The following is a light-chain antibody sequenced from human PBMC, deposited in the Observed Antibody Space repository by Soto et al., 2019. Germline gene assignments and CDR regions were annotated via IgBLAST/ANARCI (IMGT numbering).Light chain of an antibody. CDR3: QHYNSYPWT. J-gene: IGKJ1*01. V-gene: IGKV1-5*03. CDR1: QSISSY. Sequence: IQMPQSPSSLSASVGDRVTITGLSIQSISSYLNWYQQKPGKAPKLLIYRASILENGVPRRFSGSGSGTEFTLTISSLQPDDFATYFCQHYNSYPWTFGQGTKVDIK. CDR2: RAS.